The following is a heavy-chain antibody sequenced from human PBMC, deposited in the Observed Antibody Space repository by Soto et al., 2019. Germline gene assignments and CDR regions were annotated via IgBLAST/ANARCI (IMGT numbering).Heavy chain of an antibody. CDR1: GGSVSSGSYY. D-gene: IGHD3-22*01. CDR3: ATMSSSGYPLDY. V-gene: IGHV4-61*01. Sequence: QVQLQESGPGLVKPSETLSLTCIVSGGSVSSGSYYWSWIRQPPGQGLEWIGFIYYTGRTSYNPSLKSRVTISVDTSKNQFSLKLSSVTAADTAVYFCATMSSSGYPLDYWGRGTLVTVSS. CDR2: IYYTGRT. J-gene: IGHJ4*02.